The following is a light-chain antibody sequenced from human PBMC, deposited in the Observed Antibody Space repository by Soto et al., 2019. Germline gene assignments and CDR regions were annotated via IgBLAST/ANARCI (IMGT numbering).Light chain of an antibody. CDR1: SSNIGRNT. Sequence: QSVLTQPPSASGTPGQRVTISCSGSSSNIGRNTVNWYRQLPGTAPKLLIYSNSQRPSGVPDRFSGSKSGTSASLAISGLQSEDEADYYCAAWDDSLNGVVFGGGTKLTVL. J-gene: IGLJ2*01. V-gene: IGLV1-44*01. CDR2: SNS. CDR3: AAWDDSLNGVV.